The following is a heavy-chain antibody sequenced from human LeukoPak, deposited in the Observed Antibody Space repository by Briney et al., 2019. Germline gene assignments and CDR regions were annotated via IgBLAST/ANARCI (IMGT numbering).Heavy chain of an antibody. CDR1: GFTFSSYG. CDR2: IRYDGSNK. J-gene: IGHJ5*02. D-gene: IGHD1/OR15-1a*01. Sequence: SGGSLRLSCAASGFTFSSYGMHWVRQAPGKGLEWVAFIRYDGSNKYYADSVKGRFTISRDNSKNTLYLQMNSLRAEDTAVYYCAKDKVEQSGLGYPFDPWGQGTLVTVSS. V-gene: IGHV3-30*02. CDR3: AKDKVEQSGLGYPFDP.